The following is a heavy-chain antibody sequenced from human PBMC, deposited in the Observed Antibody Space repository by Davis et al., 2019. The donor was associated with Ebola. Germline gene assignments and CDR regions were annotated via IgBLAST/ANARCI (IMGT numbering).Heavy chain of an antibody. D-gene: IGHD6-6*01. J-gene: IGHJ6*02. Sequence: GESLKISCAAPGFTFSSYSMNWVRQAPGKGLVWVSSISSSSSYIYYADSVKGRFTISRDNAKNSLYLQMNSLRAEDTAVYYCARSSIAARPGYYYGMDVWGQGTTVTVSS. CDR2: ISSSSSYI. V-gene: IGHV3-21*01. CDR3: ARSSIAARPGYYYGMDV. CDR1: GFTFSSYS.